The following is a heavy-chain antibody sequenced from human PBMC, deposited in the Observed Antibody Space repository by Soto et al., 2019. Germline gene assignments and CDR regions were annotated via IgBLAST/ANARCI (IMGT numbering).Heavy chain of an antibody. V-gene: IGHV4-39*01. J-gene: IGHJ3*02. Sequence: SDTLSLTCTVSGGSISSSSYYWGWIRQPPGKGLEWIGSIYYSVSTYYNPSLKSRVTISVDTSKNQFSLKLSSVTAADTAVYYCARPQVGGGYKSQAFDIWGQGTMVTASS. CDR3: ARPQVGGGYKSQAFDI. CDR2: IYYSVST. D-gene: IGHD5-12*01. CDR1: GGSISSSSYY.